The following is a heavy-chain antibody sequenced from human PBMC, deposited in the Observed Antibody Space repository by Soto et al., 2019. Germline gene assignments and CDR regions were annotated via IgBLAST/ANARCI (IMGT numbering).Heavy chain of an antibody. J-gene: IGHJ4*02. V-gene: IGHV4-31*03. CDR3: ARRHYGYYFDY. D-gene: IGHD3-10*01. Sequence: SETLSLTCTVSGGSISSVGYYWSWIRQHPGKGLEWIGSIYYSGSTYYNPSLKSRVTISVDTSKNQFSLKLSSVTAADTAVYYCARRHYGYYFDYWGQGTLVTVSS. CDR1: GGSISSVGYY. CDR2: IYYSGST.